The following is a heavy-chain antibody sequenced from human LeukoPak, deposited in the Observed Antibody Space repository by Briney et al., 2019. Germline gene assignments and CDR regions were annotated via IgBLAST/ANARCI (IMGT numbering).Heavy chain of an antibody. J-gene: IGHJ3*02. D-gene: IGHD3-3*01. CDR2: INTNTGNP. CDR1: GYSFNSQG. V-gene: IGHV7-4-1*02. Sequence: ASVKVSCKASGYSFNSQGMNWVRQAPGQGLEWMGWINTNTGNPTYAQGFTGRFVFSLDTSVSTAYLQISSLKAEDTAVYYCASRSAVLEWLKKGAGDDAFDIWGQGTMVTVSS. CDR3: ASRSAVLEWLKKGAGDDAFDI.